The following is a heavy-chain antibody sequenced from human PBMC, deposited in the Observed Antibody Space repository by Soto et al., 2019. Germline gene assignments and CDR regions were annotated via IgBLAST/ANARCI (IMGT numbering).Heavy chain of an antibody. CDR2: INHSGST. V-gene: IGHV4-34*01. D-gene: IGHD5-18*01. CDR3: ARGRTRGYSYGNDFDY. CDR1: GGSFSGYY. J-gene: IGHJ4*02. Sequence: SETLSLTCAVYGGSFSGYYWSWIRQPPGKGLEWIGEINHSGSTNYNPSLKSRVTISVDTSKNQFSLKLSSVTAADTAVYYCARGRTRGYSYGNDFDYWGQGTLVTVSS.